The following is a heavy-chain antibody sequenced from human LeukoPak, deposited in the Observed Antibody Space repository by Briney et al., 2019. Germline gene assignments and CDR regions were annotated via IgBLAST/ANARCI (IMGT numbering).Heavy chain of an antibody. V-gene: IGHV1-46*01. CDR1: GYTFTSYY. Sequence: ASVKVSCKASGYTFTSYYMHWVRQAPGQGLEWMGIINPSGGSTSYAQKFQGRVTMTRDTSTSTVYMELSSLRSEDTAVYYCARDVVGGTTSPGAFDIWGQGTMVTVSS. J-gene: IGHJ3*02. CDR2: INPSGGST. D-gene: IGHD1-7*01. CDR3: ARDVVGGTTSPGAFDI.